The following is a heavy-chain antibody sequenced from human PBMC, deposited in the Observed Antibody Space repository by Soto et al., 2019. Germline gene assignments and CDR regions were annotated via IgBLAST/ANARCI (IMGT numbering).Heavy chain of an antibody. V-gene: IGHV3-23*01. J-gene: IGHJ4*02. CDR1: GFTFTNYA. CDR2: LLRSGSTT. Sequence: AGGSLRLSCAASGFTFTNYAMTWARQAPGKGLEWVSSLLRSGSTTYYADSVKGRFTISSDISANSLYLQMDSLRAEDTAVYYCAKDAVSGDGIWLLDSWGQGTVVTVS. CDR3: AKDAVSGDGIWLLDS. D-gene: IGHD4-17*01.